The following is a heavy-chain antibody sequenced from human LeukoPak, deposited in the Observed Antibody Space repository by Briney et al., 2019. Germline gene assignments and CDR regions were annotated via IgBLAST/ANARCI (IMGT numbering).Heavy chain of an antibody. V-gene: IGHV3-48*03. D-gene: IGHD6-13*01. CDR2: ISSSDSTI. CDR3: ARAIAAAGYYYYYMDV. CDR1: GFTFSSYE. Sequence: GGSLRLSCAASGFTFSSYEMNWVRQAPGKGLEWVSYISSSDSTIYYADSVKGRFTISRDNAKNSLYLQMNSLRAEDTALYYCARAIAAAGYYYYYMDVWGKGTTVTVSS. J-gene: IGHJ6*03.